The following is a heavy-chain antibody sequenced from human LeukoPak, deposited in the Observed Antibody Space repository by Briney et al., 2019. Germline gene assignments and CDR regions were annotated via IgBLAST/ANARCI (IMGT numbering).Heavy chain of an antibody. CDR1: GYSLTELS. CDR2: FDPEDGET. Sequence: ASVKVSCMVSGYSLTELSMHWVRQAPGKGLEWMGGFDPEDGETIYTQKFQGRVTMTEDTSTDTAYMELSSLRSEDTAVYYCATRYYDSSSSIDRWGQGTLVTVSS. CDR3: ATRYYDSSSSIDR. V-gene: IGHV1-24*01. D-gene: IGHD3-22*01. J-gene: IGHJ5*02.